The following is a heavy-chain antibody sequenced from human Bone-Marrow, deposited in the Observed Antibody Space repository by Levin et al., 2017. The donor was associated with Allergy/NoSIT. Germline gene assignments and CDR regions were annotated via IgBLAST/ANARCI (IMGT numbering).Heavy chain of an antibody. CDR1: GSTFSSYA. CDR3: ASGGFFYYGMDV. CDR2: INTNSGNS. Sequence: ASVKVSCKASGSTFSSYATNWVRQAPGQGLEWMGWINTNSGNSTVAQAFTGRFVFSLDTSVRTTYLQISSLKPEDTAVYYCASGGFFYYGMDVWGQGTTVTVSS. V-gene: IGHV7-4-1*02. D-gene: IGHD3-10*01. J-gene: IGHJ6*02.